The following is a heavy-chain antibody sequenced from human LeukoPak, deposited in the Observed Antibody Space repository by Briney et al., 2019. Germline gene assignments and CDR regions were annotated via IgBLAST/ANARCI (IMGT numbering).Heavy chain of an antibody. CDR2: ISAYNGNT. CDR3: ARDNGGRRSSWYFDY. CDR1: GYTFTSYG. J-gene: IGHJ4*02. Sequence: ASVKVFCKASGYTFTSYGISWVRQAPGQGLEWMGWISAYNGNTNYAQKLQGRVTMTTDTSTSTAYMELRSLRSDDTAVYYCARDNGGRRSSWYFDYWGQGTLVTVSS. D-gene: IGHD6-13*01. V-gene: IGHV1-18*01.